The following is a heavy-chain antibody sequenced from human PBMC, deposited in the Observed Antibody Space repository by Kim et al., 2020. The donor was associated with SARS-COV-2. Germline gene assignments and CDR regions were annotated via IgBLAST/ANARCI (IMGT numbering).Heavy chain of an antibody. J-gene: IGHJ6*02. CDR1: GYSFTSYW. CDR2: IDPSDSYT. D-gene: IGHD6-13*01. Sequence: GESLKISCKGSGYSFTSYWISWVRQMPGKGLEWMGRIDPSDSYTNYSPSFQGHVTISADKSISTAYLQWSSLKASDTAMYYCARSPQYSSSWYPREGMDVWGQGTTVTVSS. CDR3: ARSPQYSSSWYPREGMDV. V-gene: IGHV5-10-1*01.